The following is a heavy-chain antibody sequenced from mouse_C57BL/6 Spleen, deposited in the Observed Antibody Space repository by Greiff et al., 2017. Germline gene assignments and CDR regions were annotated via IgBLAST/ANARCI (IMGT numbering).Heavy chain of an antibody. CDR3: ARRGVTYYGSNYYAMDY. V-gene: IGHV1-50*01. CDR1: GYTFTSYW. CDR2: IDPSDSYT. D-gene: IGHD1-1*01. J-gene: IGHJ4*01. Sequence: QVQLQQPGAELVKPGASVKLSCKASGYTFTSYWMQWVKQRPGQGLEWIGEIDPSDSYTNYNQKFKGKATLTVDTSSSTAYMQLSSLASEDSAVYYCARRGVTYYGSNYYAMDYWGQGTSVTVSS.